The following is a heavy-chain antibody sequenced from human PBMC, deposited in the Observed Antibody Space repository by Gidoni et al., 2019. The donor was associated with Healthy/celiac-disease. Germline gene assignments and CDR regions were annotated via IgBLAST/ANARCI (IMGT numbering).Heavy chain of an antibody. V-gene: IGHV3-30*01. CDR2: ISYDGSNK. CDR3: ARGAGYYDFWSGLTTTDY. J-gene: IGHJ4*02. Sequence: QVQLVESGGGVVQPGWSLRLSCAASGFTFSSYAMHWVRQAPGKGLEWVAVISYDGSNKYYADSVKGRFTISRDNSKNTLYLQMNSLRAEDTAVYYCARGAGYYDFWSGLTTTDYWGQGTLVTVSS. D-gene: IGHD3-3*01. CDR1: GFTFSSYA.